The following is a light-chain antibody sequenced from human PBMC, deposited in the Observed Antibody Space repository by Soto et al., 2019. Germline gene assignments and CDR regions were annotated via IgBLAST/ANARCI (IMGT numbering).Light chain of an antibody. CDR1: QSVSASA. J-gene: IGKJ5*01. CDR2: DAY. CDR3: QQSSNWPSLT. Sequence: ELVLTQSPGTLSFSPGESATLSCRDSQSVSASALLWYQQKPGQAPRLIIYDAYNRATGIPARFSGSGSGTDFTLTISSLEPEDFAVYYCQQSSNWPSLTFGGGTRLEIK. V-gene: IGKV3-11*01.